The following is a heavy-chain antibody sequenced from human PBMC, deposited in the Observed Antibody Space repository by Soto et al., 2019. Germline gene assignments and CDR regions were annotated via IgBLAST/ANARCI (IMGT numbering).Heavy chain of an antibody. J-gene: IGHJ6*02. Sequence: GESLKISCQGSGYSFTSCWIGWVRQMPGKGLEWMGIIYPGDSDTRYSPSFQGQVTISADKSINTAYLQWSSLKASDTAMYYCARFSNSSSSFRFSYYNYGMDVWGQGTTVTVS. CDR3: ARFSNSSSSFRFSYYNYGMDV. V-gene: IGHV5-51*01. CDR1: GYSFTSCW. D-gene: IGHD6-6*01. CDR2: IYPGDSDT.